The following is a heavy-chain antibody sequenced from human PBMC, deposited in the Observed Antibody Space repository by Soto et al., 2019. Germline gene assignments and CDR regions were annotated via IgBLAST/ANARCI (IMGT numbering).Heavy chain of an antibody. CDR2: ISSSSGYI. V-gene: IGHV3-21*01. J-gene: IGHJ6*02. Sequence: GGSLRLSLAASGLTFRAYSMTWVRKAPGKGLEWVSSISSSSGYIYYADSVKGRFTISRDNAKNSLYLQMNSLRAEDTAVYYCXRSWYFHAEHYYYGLDVWGQGTTVTVSS. CDR3: XRSWYFHAEHYYYGLDV. D-gene: IGHD1-20*01. CDR1: GLTFRAYS.